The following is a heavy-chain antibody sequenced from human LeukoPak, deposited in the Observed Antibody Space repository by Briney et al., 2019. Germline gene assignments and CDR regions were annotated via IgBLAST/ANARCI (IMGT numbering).Heavy chain of an antibody. CDR2: TGTSGTTI. Sequence: PGRSLRLSCAASGFTLSSYGMHRVRQAPGKGLEWVSYTGTSGTTIYYADSVRGRITISRDNAKNSLYLQMNSLRAEDTAVYYCVRDRRDSSGYPYYFDYWGQGTLVTVSS. CDR1: GFTLSSYG. D-gene: IGHD3-22*01. CDR3: VRDRRDSSGYPYYFDY. J-gene: IGHJ4*02. V-gene: IGHV3-48*04.